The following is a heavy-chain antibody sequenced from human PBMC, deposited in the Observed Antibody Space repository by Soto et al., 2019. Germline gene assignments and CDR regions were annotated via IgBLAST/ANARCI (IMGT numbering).Heavy chain of an antibody. J-gene: IGHJ5*02. CDR1: GGTFSSYT. D-gene: IGHD3-16*01. CDR3: ATPGPGGNWFDP. Sequence: QVQLVQSGAEVKKPGSSVKVSCKASGGTFSSYTISWVRQAPGQGLEWMGRIIPILGIANYAQKFQGRVTITADKSTSTAYMELSSLRSEDTAVYYCATPGPGGNWFDPWGQGTLVTVSS. CDR2: IIPILGIA. V-gene: IGHV1-69*02.